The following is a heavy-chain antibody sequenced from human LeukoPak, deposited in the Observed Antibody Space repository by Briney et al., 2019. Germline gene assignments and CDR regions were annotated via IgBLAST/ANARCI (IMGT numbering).Heavy chain of an antibody. CDR3: AGVSTTPVAATETRYYYYGMDV. D-gene: IGHD2-15*01. V-gene: IGHV4-59*01. J-gene: IGHJ6*02. CDR1: GGSISSYY. Sequence: SETLSLTCTVSGGSISSYYWSWIRQPPGKGLEWIGYIYYSGSTNYNPSLKSRVTISVDTSKNQFSLKLSSVTAADTAVYYCAGVSTTPVAATETRYYYYGMDVWGQGTTVTVSS. CDR2: IYYSGST.